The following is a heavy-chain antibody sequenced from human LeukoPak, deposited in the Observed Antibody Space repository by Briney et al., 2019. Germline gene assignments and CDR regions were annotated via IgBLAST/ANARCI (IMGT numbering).Heavy chain of an antibody. D-gene: IGHD5-18*01. CDR1: GGTFSSYA. V-gene: IGHV1-69*04. CDR3: ARGAAMADDAFDI. CDR2: IIPILGIA. Sequence: SMKVSCKASGGTFSSYAISWVRQAPGQGLEWMGRIIPILGIANYAQKFQGRVTITADKSTSTAYMELSSLRSEDTAVYYCARGAAMADDAFDIWGQGTMVTVSS. J-gene: IGHJ3*02.